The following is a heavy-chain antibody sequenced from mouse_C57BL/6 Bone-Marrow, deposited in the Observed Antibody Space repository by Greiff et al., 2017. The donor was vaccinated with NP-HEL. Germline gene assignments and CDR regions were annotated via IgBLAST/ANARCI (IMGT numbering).Heavy chain of an antibody. CDR3: ASRGLLRQCFGV. Sequence: QVQLQQPGAELVRPGTSVKLSCKASGYTFTSYWMHWVQQRPGQGLEWIGVIDPSDSYTYYNQKFKGKATLTVDTSSSTAYMQLSSLTSEDSAVYYCASRGLLRQCFGVWGTGTTVTVSA. CDR1: GYTFTSYW. CDR2: IDPSDSYT. J-gene: IGHJ1*03. V-gene: IGHV1-59*01. D-gene: IGHD1-1*01.